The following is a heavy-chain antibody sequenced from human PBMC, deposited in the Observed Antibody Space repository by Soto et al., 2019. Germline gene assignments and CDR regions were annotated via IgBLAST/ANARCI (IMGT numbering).Heavy chain of an antibody. V-gene: IGHV1-69*13. Sequence: SVKVSCKASGGTFSSYAISWVRQAPGQGLEWMGGIIPIFGTANYAQKFQGRVTITADESTSTAYMELSSLRSEDTAVYYCARDYHDILTGRNSFDYWGHGTLVTVSS. CDR1: GGTFSSYA. CDR2: IIPIFGTA. CDR3: ARDYHDILTGRNSFDY. D-gene: IGHD3-9*01. J-gene: IGHJ4*01.